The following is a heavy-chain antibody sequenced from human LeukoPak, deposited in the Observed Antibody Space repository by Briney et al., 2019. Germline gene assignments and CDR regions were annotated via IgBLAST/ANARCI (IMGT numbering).Heavy chain of an antibody. J-gene: IGHJ5*02. Sequence: PSETLSLTCTVSGGSISSYYWSWIRQPPGKGLEWIGYIYGSTNYNPSLKSRVTISVDTSKNQFSLTLSSVTAADTAVYYCARVDCSSTSCVYLDPWGQGTLVTVSS. D-gene: IGHD2-2*01. CDR2: IYGST. CDR1: GGSISSYY. CDR3: ARVDCSSTSCVYLDP. V-gene: IGHV4-59*01.